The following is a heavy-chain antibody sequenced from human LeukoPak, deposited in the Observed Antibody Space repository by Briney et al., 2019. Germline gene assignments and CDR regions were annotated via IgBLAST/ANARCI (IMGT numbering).Heavy chain of an antibody. J-gene: IGHJ3*02. CDR3: AAGGKTGNLYAFDI. CDR1: GFTFTSSA. D-gene: IGHD7-27*01. V-gene: IGHV1-58*01. CDR2: IVLDTGNT. Sequence: SVEVSCKASGFTFTSSALQWVRQARGQRLEWIGWIVLDTGNTNYAQKFQETVTITRDMSTSTAYMELSSLRSDDTAVYYCAAGGKTGNLYAFDIWGQGTMVTVSS.